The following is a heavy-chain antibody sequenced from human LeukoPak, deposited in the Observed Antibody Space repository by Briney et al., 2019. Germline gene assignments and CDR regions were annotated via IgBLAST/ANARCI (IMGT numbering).Heavy chain of an antibody. D-gene: IGHD3-22*01. V-gene: IGHV4-4*07. CDR2: IYGSGST. CDR1: GGSIRSY. CDR3: ARDGYYYDSSGYGLDY. J-gene: IGHJ4*02. Sequence: SETLSLTCTVSGGSIRSYWSWIRQPAGKGLEWIGRIYGSGSTDYNPSLKSRVTMSVDTSKNQFSLKLSSVTAADTAVYYCARDGYYYDSSGYGLDYWGQGTLVTVSS.